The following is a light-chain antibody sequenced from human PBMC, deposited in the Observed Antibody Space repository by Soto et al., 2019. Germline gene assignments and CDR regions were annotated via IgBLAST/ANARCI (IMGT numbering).Light chain of an antibody. J-gene: IGKJ2*01. CDR1: QSVSSAY. Sequence: EIVLTQSPGTLSLSPGERATLSCRASQSVSSAYLAWYQQKPGQAPRLLIYGTSSRATGIPDRFSGSGSGTDFTLTISRLEPEDFAVYDCQQYGSSTYTFSQGTKVEIK. CDR3: QQYGSSTYT. V-gene: IGKV3-20*01. CDR2: GTS.